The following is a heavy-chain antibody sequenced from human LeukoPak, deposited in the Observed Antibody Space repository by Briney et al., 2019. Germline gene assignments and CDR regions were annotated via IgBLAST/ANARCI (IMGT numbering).Heavy chain of an antibody. Sequence: PGGSLRLSCAASGFTFSSYCMRWVRQAAGKGLEWVAVISYDGSNKYYADSVKGRFTISRDNSKITLYLQRNSLRAEYTAVYYCAKVGGMGYSPGYWGQGTLVTVSS. J-gene: IGHJ4*02. CDR1: GFTFSSYC. CDR2: ISYDGSNK. V-gene: IGHV3-30*18. D-gene: IGHD2-15*01. CDR3: AKVGGMGYSPGY.